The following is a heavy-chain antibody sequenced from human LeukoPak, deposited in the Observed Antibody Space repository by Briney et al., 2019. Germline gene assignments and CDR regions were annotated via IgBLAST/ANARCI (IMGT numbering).Heavy chain of an antibody. CDR2: ISGSYST. CDR1: GFTFSSYG. Sequence: PGGSLRLSCAASGFTFSSYGMSWVRQAPGKGLEWVSAISGSYSTYYADSVKGRFTISRDNSKNTLYLQMNSLRAEDTAVYYCAKVSGASSWYFDYWGQGTLVTVSS. V-gene: IGHV3-23*01. J-gene: IGHJ4*02. D-gene: IGHD6-13*01. CDR3: AKVSGASSWYFDY.